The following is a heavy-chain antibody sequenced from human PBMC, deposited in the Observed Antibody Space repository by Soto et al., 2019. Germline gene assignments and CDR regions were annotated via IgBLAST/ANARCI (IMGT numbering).Heavy chain of an antibody. Sequence: PSETLSLTCTVSGGSISSYYWSWIRQPPGKGLEWIGYIYYSGSTNYNPSLKSRVTISVDTSKNQFSLKLSSVTAADTAVYYCASYGSGSYTRLDPWGQGTLVTVSS. J-gene: IGHJ5*02. CDR1: GGSISSYY. D-gene: IGHD3-10*01. V-gene: IGHV4-59*01. CDR2: IYYSGST. CDR3: ASYGSGSYTRLDP.